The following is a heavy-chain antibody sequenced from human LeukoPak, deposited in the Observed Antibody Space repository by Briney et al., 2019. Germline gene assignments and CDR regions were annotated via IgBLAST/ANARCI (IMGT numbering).Heavy chain of an antibody. CDR3: ARASPNWNPPDY. D-gene: IGHD1-1*01. V-gene: IGHV4-59*08. Sequence: PSETLSLTCTVSGGSISSYYWSWIRQPPGKGLEWIGYIYYSGSTNYNPSLKSRVTISEDTSNNQFPLKLNFVTAADTAVYYCARASPNWNPPDYWGQGTLVTVSS. J-gene: IGHJ4*02. CDR1: GGSISSYY. CDR2: IYYSGST.